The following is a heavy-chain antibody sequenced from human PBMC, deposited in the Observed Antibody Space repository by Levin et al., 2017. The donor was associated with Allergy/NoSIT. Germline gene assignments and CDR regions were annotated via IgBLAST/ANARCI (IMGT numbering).Heavy chain of an antibody. D-gene: IGHD4-17*01. V-gene: IGHV3-21*01. J-gene: IGHJ4*02. CDR2: ISSSSNYI. CDR1: GFTLSSYS. Sequence: LSLTCAASGFTLSSYSMNWVRQAPGKGLEWVSSISSSSNYIYYADSVKGRFTISRDNAKSTLYLQMNSLRAEDTAVYYCARKTRDGDYQREPYLDNWGQGTLVTVSS. CDR3: ARKTRDGDYQREPYLDN.